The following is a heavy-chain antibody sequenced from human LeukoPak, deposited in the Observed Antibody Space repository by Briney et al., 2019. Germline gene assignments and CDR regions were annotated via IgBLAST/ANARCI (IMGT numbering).Heavy chain of an antibody. Sequence: SVKVSCKAIGGIFSKWSISWVRQAPGQGLEWVGTIIPEFEETHYAQKLQGRVTISADDSATAAYMELSSLRSDDTAVYYCASGGVTVYSYGPDYWGQGTLVTVSS. D-gene: IGHD5-18*01. CDR2: IIPEFEET. J-gene: IGHJ4*02. CDR1: GGIFSKWS. CDR3: ASGGVTVYSYGPDY. V-gene: IGHV1-69*13.